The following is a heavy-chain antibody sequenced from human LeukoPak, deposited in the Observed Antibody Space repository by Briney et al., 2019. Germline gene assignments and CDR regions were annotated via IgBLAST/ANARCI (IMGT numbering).Heavy chain of an antibody. J-gene: IGHJ5*02. CDR1: GFTFGSYS. Sequence: SGGSLRLSCAASGFTFGSYSMNWVRQAPGKGLEWVSSISSSSSYIYYADSVKGRFTISRDNAKNSLYLQMNSLRAEDTAVYYCAKDGRYFDWLFSNWFDPWGQGTLVTVSS. V-gene: IGHV3-21*04. CDR3: AKDGRYFDWLFSNWFDP. D-gene: IGHD3-9*01. CDR2: ISSSSSYI.